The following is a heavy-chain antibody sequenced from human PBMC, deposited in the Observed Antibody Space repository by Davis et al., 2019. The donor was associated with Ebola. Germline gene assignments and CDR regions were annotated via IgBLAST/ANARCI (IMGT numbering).Heavy chain of an antibody. J-gene: IGHJ6*02. V-gene: IGHV1-2*02. CDR3: ARDSRRTVYYYYYGMDV. Sequence: AASVKVSCKASGYTFTGYYMHWVRQAPGQGLEWMGWINPNSGGTNYAQKFQGRVTITADKSTSTAYMELSSLRSEDTAVYYCARDSRRTVYYYYYGMDVWGQGTTVTVSS. CDR1: GYTFTGYY. CDR2: INPNSGGT. D-gene: IGHD4-17*01.